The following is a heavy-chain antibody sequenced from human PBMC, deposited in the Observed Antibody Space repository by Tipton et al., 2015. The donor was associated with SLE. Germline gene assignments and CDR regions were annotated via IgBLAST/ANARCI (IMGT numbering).Heavy chain of an antibody. CDR1: GGSISSIDYY. D-gene: IGHD5-18*01. J-gene: IGHJ5*02. V-gene: IGHV4-39*07. Sequence: TLSLTCTVSGGSISSIDYYWGWIRQPPGKGLEWIGSIYYTGTTAYYNSFLKSRVTMSVDTSKNQFSLRLTSVIAADTAVYYCARLHGYSYGLNWFDPWGQGTLISVSS. CDR3: ARLHGYSYGLNWFDP. CDR2: IYYTGTTA.